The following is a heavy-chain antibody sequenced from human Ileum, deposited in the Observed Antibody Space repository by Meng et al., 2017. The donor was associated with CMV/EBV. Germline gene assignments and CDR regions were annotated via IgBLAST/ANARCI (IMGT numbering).Heavy chain of an antibody. CDR3: VVKGSAWFDY. CDR1: GYTFTDYY. CDR2: IDPNSGGA. J-gene: IGHJ4*02. D-gene: IGHD2-21*01. V-gene: IGHV1-2*02. Sequence: ASVTVSCKYSGYTFTDYYIHWLRQAPGQGLEWMGCIDPNSGGANHAQKCQGRVTMTRDTTIDTAFMELSNLRPDDTAVYYGVVKGSAWFDYWGQGTLVTVSS.